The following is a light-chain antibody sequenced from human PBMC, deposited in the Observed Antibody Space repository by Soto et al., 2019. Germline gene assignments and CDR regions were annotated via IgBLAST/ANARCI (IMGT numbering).Light chain of an antibody. CDR2: GAS. CDR3: HQYNNWPPRT. J-gene: IGKJ1*01. V-gene: IGKV3-15*01. CDR1: QSVSNT. Sequence: EIVMTQSPATLSVSPGERATLSCRASQSVSNTLAWYQQKPGQAPRLLIYGASTRATGIPARFSGSGSGTEFTLTISSLQSEDFAVYYCHQYNNWPPRTFGQGTKVEIK.